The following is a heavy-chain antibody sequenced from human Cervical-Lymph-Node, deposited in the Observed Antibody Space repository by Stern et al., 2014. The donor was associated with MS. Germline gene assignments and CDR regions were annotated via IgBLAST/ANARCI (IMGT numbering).Heavy chain of an antibody. CDR3: ARDDCPGDVCYTGDY. V-gene: IGHV1-69*01. CDR2: IIPILGTA. J-gene: IGHJ4*02. CDR1: GDTVGSYA. Sequence: QVQLVESGAEVKKPGSSVKVSCKASGDTVGSYAFSWVRQAPGQGPEWMGGIIPILGTANYAQKFRGRVTITADESTRTAYMELRSLRSEDTAVYYCARDDCPGDVCYTGDYWGQGTLVTVSS. D-gene: IGHD2-8*02.